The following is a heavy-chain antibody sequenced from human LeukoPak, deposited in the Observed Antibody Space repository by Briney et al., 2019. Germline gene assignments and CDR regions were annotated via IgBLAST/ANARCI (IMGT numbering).Heavy chain of an antibody. CDR1: GGSITSGSYY. V-gene: IGHV4-39*01. J-gene: IGHJ4*02. Sequence: NPSETLSLTCTVSGGSITSGSYYWARIRQPPGEGLEWIGSFFYSGSTYYNPSLKGRVTISVDRSKNQFSLKLSSVTAADTAVYYCARRGAPGYSFGDWGQGTLVTVSS. CDR3: ARRGAPGYSFGD. CDR2: FFYSGST. D-gene: IGHD5-18*01.